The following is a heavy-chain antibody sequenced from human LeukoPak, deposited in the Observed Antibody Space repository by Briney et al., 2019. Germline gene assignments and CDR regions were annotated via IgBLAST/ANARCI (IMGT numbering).Heavy chain of an antibody. J-gene: IGHJ6*03. Sequence: SETLSLTCTVSGGSISNYYWSWIRQPPGKGLEWIGYIYYSGSTNYNPSLKSRVTISVDTSKNQFSLKLSSVTAADTAVYYCARMDRKPYYYGSPRKYYYYYMDVWGKGTTVTISS. V-gene: IGHV4-59*12. CDR3: ARMDRKPYYYGSPRKYYYYYMDV. CDR1: GGSISNYY. CDR2: IYYSGST. D-gene: IGHD3-10*01.